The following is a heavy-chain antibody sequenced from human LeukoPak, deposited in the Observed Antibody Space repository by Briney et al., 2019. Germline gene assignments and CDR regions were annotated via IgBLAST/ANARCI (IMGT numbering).Heavy chain of an antibody. V-gene: IGHV4-59*01. CDR3: ARLRQGYYCDY. CDR1: GGSMSSFY. Sequence: PSETLSLTCTASGGSMSSFYWSWIRQPPGKGLEYIGYISYSGSTNYNPSLKSRVTISVDTSKNQFSLKLSSVTAADTAVYYCARLRQGYYCDYWGQGTLVTVSS. J-gene: IGHJ4*02. CDR2: ISYSGST.